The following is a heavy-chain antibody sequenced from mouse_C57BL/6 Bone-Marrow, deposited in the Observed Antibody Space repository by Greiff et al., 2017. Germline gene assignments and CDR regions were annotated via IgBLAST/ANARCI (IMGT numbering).Heavy chain of an antibody. V-gene: IGHV1-64*01. J-gene: IGHJ1*03. Sequence: QVQLQQPGAELVKPGASVKLSCKASGYTFTSYWMHWVKQRPGQGLEWIGMIHPNSGSTNYNEKFKIKATLTVDKSSSTAYMQLSSLTSEDSAVYYCATYDYDPWYFDVWGTGTTVTVSS. D-gene: IGHD2-4*01. CDR2: IHPNSGST. CDR3: ATYDYDPWYFDV. CDR1: GYTFTSYW.